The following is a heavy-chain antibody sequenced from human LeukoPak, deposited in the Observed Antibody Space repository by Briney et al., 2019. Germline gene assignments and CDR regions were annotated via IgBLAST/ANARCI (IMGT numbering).Heavy chain of an antibody. V-gene: IGHV5-51*01. CDR1: GYSFTNYW. Sequence: GESLKISCEGSGYSFTNYWIGWVRQMPGKGLEWTGMIYPGDSDSRYSPSFQGQVTMSVDKSISTVYLQWSSLKASDTAMYYCALRPSSSWSDAFDIWGQGTMVTVSS. CDR3: ALRPSSSWSDAFDI. D-gene: IGHD6-13*01. CDR2: IYPGDSDS. J-gene: IGHJ3*02.